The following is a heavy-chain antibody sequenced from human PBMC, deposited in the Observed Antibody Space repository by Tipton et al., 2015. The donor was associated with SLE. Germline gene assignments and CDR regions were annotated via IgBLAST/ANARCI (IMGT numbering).Heavy chain of an antibody. V-gene: IGHV3-53*05. Sequence: SLRLSCGASGFTVSSNYMSWVRQAPGKGLEWVSVIYSGGSTYYADSVKGRFTISRDNSKNTLYLQMNSLRAEDTAVYYCARAGDGRFFQYFDLWGRGTLVTVS. J-gene: IGHJ2*01. CDR1: GFTVSSNY. D-gene: IGHD3-16*01. CDR3: ARAGDGRFFQYFDL. CDR2: IYSGGST.